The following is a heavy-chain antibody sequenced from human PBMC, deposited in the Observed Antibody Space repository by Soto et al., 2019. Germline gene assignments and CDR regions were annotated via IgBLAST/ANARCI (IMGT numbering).Heavy chain of an antibody. CDR2: IYHSGST. D-gene: IGHD3-10*01. Sequence: LPETLSLTCAVSGGSISSSNWWSWVRQPPGKGLEWIGEIYHSGSTNYNPSLKSRVTISVDKSKNQFSLKLSSVTAADTAVYYCAGRVVGTMVRGLDVWGQGTTVTVSS. CDR1: GGSISSSNW. J-gene: IGHJ6*02. CDR3: AGRVVGTMVRGLDV. V-gene: IGHV4-4*03.